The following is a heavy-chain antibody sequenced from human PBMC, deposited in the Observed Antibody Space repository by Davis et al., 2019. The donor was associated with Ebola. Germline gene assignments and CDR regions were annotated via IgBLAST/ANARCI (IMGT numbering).Heavy chain of an antibody. D-gene: IGHD1-1*01. CDR2: IIPIFGTA. CDR1: GGTFSSYA. Sequence: SVKVSCKASGGTFSSYAISWVRQAPGQGLEWMGGIIPIFGTANYAQKVQGRITMTTDTSTSTAYMELRSLRSDDTARYYCARDVRGITGPSEYWGQGTLVTVSS. J-gene: IGHJ4*02. V-gene: IGHV1-69*05. CDR3: ARDVRGITGPSEY.